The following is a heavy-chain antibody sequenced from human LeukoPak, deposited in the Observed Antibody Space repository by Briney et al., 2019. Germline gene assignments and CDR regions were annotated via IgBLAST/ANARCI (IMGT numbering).Heavy chain of an antibody. Sequence: AGGSLRLSCAASGFTFSSYWMSWVRQAPGKGLEWVANIKQDGSEKYYVDSVKGRFTISRDNSKNTLYLQMNSLRADDTAVYYCAKLEPALRYFDWSLTHYFDYWGQGTLVTVSS. CDR2: IKQDGSEK. J-gene: IGHJ4*02. D-gene: IGHD3-9*01. CDR1: GFTFSSYW. V-gene: IGHV3-7*03. CDR3: AKLEPALRYFDWSLTHYFDY.